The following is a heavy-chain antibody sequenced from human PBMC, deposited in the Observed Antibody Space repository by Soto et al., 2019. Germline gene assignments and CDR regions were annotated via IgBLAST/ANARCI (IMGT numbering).Heavy chain of an antibody. J-gene: IGHJ5*02. D-gene: IGHD4-4*01. Sequence: EVQLLESGGGLVQPGGSLRLSCAASGFTFSSYAMSWVRQAPGKGLEWVSAISGSGGSTYYADSVKGRFTISRDNSKNTLYLQMNSLRAEDTAVYYCAKDERPMTTVPNWFDPWGQGTLVTVSS. CDR3: AKDERPMTTVPNWFDP. CDR1: GFTFSSYA. V-gene: IGHV3-23*01. CDR2: ISGSGGST.